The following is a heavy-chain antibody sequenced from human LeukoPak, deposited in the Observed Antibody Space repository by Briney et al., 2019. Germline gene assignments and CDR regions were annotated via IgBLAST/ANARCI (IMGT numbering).Heavy chain of an antibody. J-gene: IGHJ3*01. CDR1: GFTFSSYA. CDR2: ISYDGSNK. V-gene: IGHV3-30*04. Sequence: PGGSLRLSCAASGFTFSSYAMHWVRQAPGKGLEWVAVISYDGSNKYYADSVKGRFTISRDNSKNTLYLQMNSLRAEDTAVYYCAKEVLYYDIPGLWGQGTMVTVSS. D-gene: IGHD3-9*01. CDR3: AKEVLYYDIPGL.